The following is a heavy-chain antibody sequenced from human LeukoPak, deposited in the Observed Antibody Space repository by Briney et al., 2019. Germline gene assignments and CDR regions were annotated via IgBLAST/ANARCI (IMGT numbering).Heavy chain of an antibody. CDR3: SKDASGTYYYDSSGFLHPYNTSA. CDR1: GFTLSSYG. CDR2: IRHDGSNK. D-gene: IGHD3-22*01. Sequence: GRSLRLSCAASGFTLSSYGMHWVWQAPGTGLEKVAFIRHDGSNKYYADSVKGRFTISRDNSKNTLYLQMNSLRAEDTAVYYFSKDASGTYYYDSSGFLHPYNTSAWGQGTLVTVSS. J-gene: IGHJ5*02. V-gene: IGHV3-30*02.